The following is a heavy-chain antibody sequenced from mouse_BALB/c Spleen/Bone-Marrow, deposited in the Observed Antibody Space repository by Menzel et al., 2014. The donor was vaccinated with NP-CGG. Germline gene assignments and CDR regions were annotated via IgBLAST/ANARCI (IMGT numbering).Heavy chain of an antibody. CDR3: TRSRRAMDY. J-gene: IGHJ4*01. V-gene: IGHV1S81*02. CDR2: INPSNGGT. D-gene: IGHD2-12*01. CDR1: GYTFSSDY. Sequence: VQLQQSGAELVKPGASVKLSCKASGYTFSSDYMYWVKQRPGQGLEWIGEINPSNGGTNFNEKFKSKATLTVDKSSSTAYMQLSSLTFEDSAVYYCTRSRRAMDYWGQGTSVTVSS.